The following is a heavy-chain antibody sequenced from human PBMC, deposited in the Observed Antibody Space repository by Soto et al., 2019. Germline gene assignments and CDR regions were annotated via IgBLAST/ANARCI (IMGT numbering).Heavy chain of an antibody. CDR1: GGSVSSGSYY. Sequence: SETLSLTCTVSGGSVSSGSYYWSWIRQPPGKGLEWIGYIYYSGSTNYNPSLKSRVTISVDTSKNQFSLKLSSVTAADTAVYYWARDRGVTLIWFDTWGQGTLVTVSS. J-gene: IGHJ5*02. CDR2: IYYSGST. CDR3: ARDRGVTLIWFDT. D-gene: IGHD2-21*02. V-gene: IGHV4-61*01.